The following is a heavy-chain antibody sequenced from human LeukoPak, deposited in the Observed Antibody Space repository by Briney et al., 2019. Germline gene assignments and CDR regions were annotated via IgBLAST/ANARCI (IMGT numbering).Heavy chain of an antibody. CDR1: GGSVSIGSSY. CDR2: VYHTGTT. CDR3: ARSAAWIQLWYYFDY. V-gene: IGHV4-39*07. Sequence: SETLSLTCTVSGGSVSIGSSYWGWIRQPPGSGLEWIGTVYHTGTTYYNPSLRSRVTMSVDTSKNQFSPKLSSVTAADTAVYYCARSAAWIQLWYYFDYWGQGTLVTVSS. J-gene: IGHJ4*02. D-gene: IGHD5-18*01.